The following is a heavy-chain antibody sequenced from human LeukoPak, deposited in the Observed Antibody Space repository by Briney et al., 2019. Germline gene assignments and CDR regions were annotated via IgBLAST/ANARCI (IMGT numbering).Heavy chain of an antibody. Sequence: GGSLRLSCAASGFTFDDYAMHWVRQAPGKGLEWVSLISGDGGSTYYADSVKGRFTISRDNSKNSLYLQMNSLRTEDTALYYRAKCLLWDAFDYWGQGTLVTVSS. CDR2: ISGDGGST. CDR1: GFTFDDYA. CDR3: AKCLLWDAFDY. J-gene: IGHJ4*02. V-gene: IGHV3-43*02. D-gene: IGHD1-26*01.